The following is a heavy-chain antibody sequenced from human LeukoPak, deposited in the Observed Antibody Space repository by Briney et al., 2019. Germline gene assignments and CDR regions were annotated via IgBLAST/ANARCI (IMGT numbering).Heavy chain of an antibody. D-gene: IGHD6-13*01. Sequence: RGSLRLSCAASGFTFSSYEMNWVRQAPGKGLEWVSYIRSSGSTMYYADSVKGRFTISRDNTKNSLYLQMNSLRAEDTAVYYCARDPGRSSSWYSDYWGQGPLVTVSS. V-gene: IGHV3-48*03. CDR1: GFTFSSYE. CDR2: IRSSGSTM. CDR3: ARDPGRSSSWYSDY. J-gene: IGHJ4*02.